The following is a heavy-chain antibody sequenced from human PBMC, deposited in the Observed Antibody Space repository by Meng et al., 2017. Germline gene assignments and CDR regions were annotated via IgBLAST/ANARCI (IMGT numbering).Heavy chain of an antibody. V-gene: IGHV3-30*04. CDR1: GFIFSNYA. D-gene: IGHD6-19*01. Sequence: GESLKISCAASGFIFSNYAMHWVRQAPGKGLEWVAVISYDKTNKYYADSVKGRFTISRDNSKNTLYLQMNSLRAEDTAVYYCAKSNSSGWYQYFDYWGQGTLVTVSS. J-gene: IGHJ4*02. CDR2: ISYDKTNK. CDR3: AKSNSSGWYQYFDY.